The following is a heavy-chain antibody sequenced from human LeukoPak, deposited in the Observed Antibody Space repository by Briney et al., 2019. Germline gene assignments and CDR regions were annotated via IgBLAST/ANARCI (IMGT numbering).Heavy chain of an antibody. CDR1: GFTFSSYS. J-gene: IGHJ6*02. D-gene: IGHD2-15*01. Sequence: GGSLRLSCAASGFTFSSYSMNWVRQAPGKGLEWVSSISSSSSYIYYADSVKGRFTISRDNAKNSLYLQMNSLRAEDTAVYYCAGDLDCSGGSCYPSGMDVWGQGTTVTVSS. CDR3: AGDLDCSGGSCYPSGMDV. V-gene: IGHV3-21*01. CDR2: ISSSSSYI.